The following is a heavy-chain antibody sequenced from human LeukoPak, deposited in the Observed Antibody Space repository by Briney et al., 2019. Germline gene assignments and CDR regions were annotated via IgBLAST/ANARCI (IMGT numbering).Heavy chain of an antibody. V-gene: IGHV4-39*01. CDR3: ARRAPGAGAATYYFDY. J-gene: IGHJ4*02. Sequence: SETLSLTCTVSGGSISSSSYYWGWIRQPPGKGLEWIGSIYYSGSTYYNPSLKSRVTISVDTSKNQFSLKLSSVTAADTAVYYCARRAPGAGAATYYFDYWGQGTLVTVSS. CDR2: IYYSGST. CDR1: GGSISSSSYY. D-gene: IGHD2-15*01.